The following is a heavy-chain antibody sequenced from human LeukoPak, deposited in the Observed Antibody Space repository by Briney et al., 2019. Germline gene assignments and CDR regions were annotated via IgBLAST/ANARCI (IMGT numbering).Heavy chain of an antibody. CDR3: ARYYSTSSGSRWFDP. D-gene: IGHD2/OR15-2a*01. V-gene: IGHV3-21*01. CDR2: ISSSSNSM. Sequence: GGSLRLSCAASGLTFSSFTMHWVRQAPGEGLGLVSSISSSSNSMYYADSVKCRYTISRDNAKNSLSLQMNGLRAEDTAVYFCARYYSTSSGSRWFDPWGQGTLVTVSS. CDR1: GLTFSSFT. J-gene: IGHJ5*02.